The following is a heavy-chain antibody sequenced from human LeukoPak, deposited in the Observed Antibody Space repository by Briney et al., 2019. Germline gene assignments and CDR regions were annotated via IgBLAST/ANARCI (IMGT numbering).Heavy chain of an antibody. CDR3: ARGGRYYYDSSGYYQYDY. Sequence: ASVKVSCKASGYTFTSYYMHWVRQAPGQGLEWMGIINPSGGSTSYAQKFQGRVTMTRDTSTSTVYMELRSLRSDDTAVYYCARGGRYYYDSSGYYQYDYWGQGTLVTVSS. V-gene: IGHV1-46*01. CDR2: INPSGGST. CDR1: GYTFTSYY. J-gene: IGHJ4*02. D-gene: IGHD3-22*01.